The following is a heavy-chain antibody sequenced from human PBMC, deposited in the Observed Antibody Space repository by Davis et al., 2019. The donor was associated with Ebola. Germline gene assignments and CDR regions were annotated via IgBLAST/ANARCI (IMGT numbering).Heavy chain of an antibody. CDR3: ARGRFWSGYYVDY. D-gene: IGHD3-3*01. CDR2: IKSDGSST. CDR1: GFTFSSYW. Sequence: PGGSLRLSCAASGFTFSSYWMSWVRQAPGKGLVWVSRIKSDGSSTDYADSVKGRFTISRDNAKNTLYLQMNSLRAEDTAVYYCARGRFWSGYYVDYWGQGTLVTVSS. V-gene: IGHV3-74*01. J-gene: IGHJ4*02.